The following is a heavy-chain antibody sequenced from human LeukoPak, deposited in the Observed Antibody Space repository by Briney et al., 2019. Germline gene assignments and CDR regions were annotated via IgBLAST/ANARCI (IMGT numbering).Heavy chain of an antibody. CDR2: ISGSAGTI. CDR1: GFTFSDFY. V-gene: IGHV3-11*01. CDR3: ARGGYILTTNWFDP. J-gene: IGHJ5*02. D-gene: IGHD3-9*01. Sequence: GGSLRLSCAASGFTFSDFYMTWIRQAPGKGLEWVSYISGSAGTIYYADSVKGRFTISRDNAKNSLYLQMNSLRAEDTAMYYCARGGYILTTNWFDPWGQGTLVTVSS.